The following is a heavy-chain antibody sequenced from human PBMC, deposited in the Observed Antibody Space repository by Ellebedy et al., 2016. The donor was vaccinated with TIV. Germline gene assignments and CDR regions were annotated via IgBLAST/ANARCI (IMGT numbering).Heavy chain of an antibody. D-gene: IGHD3-10*01. V-gene: IGHV3-30*04. J-gene: IGHJ4*02. Sequence: GGSLRLXCAVSGFTFSRFTMHWVRQAPGKGLEWVAVISYDGSEKYYADSVKGRFSISRDNSKNTLYLQMSSLRPEDTAVYYCARVRDYYGSGSYHPLDYWGQGTLVTVSS. CDR3: ARVRDYYGSGSYHPLDY. CDR2: ISYDGSEK. CDR1: GFTFSRFT.